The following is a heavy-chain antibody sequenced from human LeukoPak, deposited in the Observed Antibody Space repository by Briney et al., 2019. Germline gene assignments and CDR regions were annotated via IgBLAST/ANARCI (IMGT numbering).Heavy chain of an antibody. CDR1: GGSFSGYY. D-gene: IGHD2-15*01. CDR2: INHSGST. Sequence: PSETLSLTCAVYGGSFSGYYWSWIRQPPGKGLEWIGEINHSGSTNYNPSLKSRVTMSVDTSKNQFSLKLSSVTAADTAVYYCARAGLGWFDPWGQGTLVTVSS. V-gene: IGHV4-34*01. J-gene: IGHJ5*02. CDR3: ARAGLGWFDP.